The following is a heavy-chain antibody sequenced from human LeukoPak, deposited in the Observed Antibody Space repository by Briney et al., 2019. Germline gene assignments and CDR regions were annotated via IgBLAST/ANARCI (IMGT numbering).Heavy chain of an antibody. J-gene: IGHJ4*02. D-gene: IGHD4-17*01. CDR1: GFTFRTYA. CDR3: AKGHGDPFDY. V-gene: IGHV3-23*01. CDR2: ISGSGDDT. Sequence: GGSLRLSCAASGFTFRTYAMSWVRQAPGKGLEWVSIISGSGDDTYYADSVKGRFTISRDNSKNTLYLQMNSLRAEDTAVHYCAKGHGDPFDYWGQGTLVTVSS.